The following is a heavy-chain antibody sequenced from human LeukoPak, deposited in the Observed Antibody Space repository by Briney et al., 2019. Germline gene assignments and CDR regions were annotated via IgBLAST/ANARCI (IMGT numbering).Heavy chain of an antibody. CDR3: AGLVGRYSSGLYYYYFDY. CDR2: MYLSGTT. Sequence: SETLSLTCTVSGVSISNSRYYWGWIRQPPGKGLEWIGEMYLSGTTHSNPSVKSRVTISIDKSKNQFFLNLSSVTAADTAVYYCAGLVGRYSSGLYYYYFDYWGQGTLVTVSS. CDR1: GVSISNSRYY. V-gene: IGHV4-39*07. D-gene: IGHD3-22*01. J-gene: IGHJ4*02.